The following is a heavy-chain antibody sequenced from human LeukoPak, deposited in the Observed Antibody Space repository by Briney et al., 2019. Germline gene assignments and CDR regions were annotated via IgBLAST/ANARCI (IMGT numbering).Heavy chain of an antibody. J-gene: IGHJ5*02. CDR3: ARHRDTAMVTPYNWFDP. CDR1: GYSFTSYW. V-gene: IGHV5-51*01. Sequence: GESLKISCKGSGYSFTSYWICWVRQMPGKDLQWMGIIYPGDSDTRYSPSFQGQVTISADKSISTAYLQWSSLKASDTAMYCCARHRDTAMVTPYNWFDPWGQGTLVTVSS. D-gene: IGHD5-18*01. CDR2: IYPGDSDT.